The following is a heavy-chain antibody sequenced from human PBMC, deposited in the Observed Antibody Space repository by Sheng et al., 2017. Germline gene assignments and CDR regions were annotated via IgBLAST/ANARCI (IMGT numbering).Heavy chain of an antibody. V-gene: IGHV1-18*01. CDR3: ARADYDYVWGSYRSSPFDY. CDR2: ISAYNGNT. J-gene: IGHJ4*02. Sequence: QVQLVQSGAEVKKPGASVKVSCKASGYTFTSYGISWVRQAPGQGLEWMGWISAYNGNTNYAQKLQGRVTMTTDTSTSTAYMELRSLRSDDTAVYYCARADYDYVWGSYRSSPFDYWGQGTLVTVSS. D-gene: IGHD3-16*02. CDR1: GYTFTSYG.